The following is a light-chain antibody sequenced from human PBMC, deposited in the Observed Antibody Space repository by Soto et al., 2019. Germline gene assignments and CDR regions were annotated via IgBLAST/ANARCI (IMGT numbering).Light chain of an antibody. CDR1: NIAGKS. CDR3: QVWGSNADPYVL. J-gene: IGLJ2*01. CDR2: NDD. V-gene: IGLV3-21*04. Sequence: SYELTQPPSVSVAPGKTARITCGGDNIAGKSVHWYQLKPGQAPVLIIYNDDDRPSGIPERFSGSNSGNTATLTVSWVEAGDEADYYCQVWGSNADPYVLFGGGTKVTVL.